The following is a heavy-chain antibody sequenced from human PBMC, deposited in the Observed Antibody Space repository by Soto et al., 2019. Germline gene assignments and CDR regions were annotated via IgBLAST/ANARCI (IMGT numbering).Heavy chain of an antibody. CDR1: GYTFTRCG. CDR2: INAANGDT. CDR3: VRRHVSATGIDWFDP. V-gene: IGHV1-3*01. Sequence: ASLKVTCKYSGYTFTRCGIHWVRQAHGQRLEWMGWINAANGDTKYSPKFQGRVTITRDTSASTAYMELSSLRSEDTAVYYCVRRHVSATGIDWFDPWGQGTLVNVSS. D-gene: IGHD6-13*01. J-gene: IGHJ5*02.